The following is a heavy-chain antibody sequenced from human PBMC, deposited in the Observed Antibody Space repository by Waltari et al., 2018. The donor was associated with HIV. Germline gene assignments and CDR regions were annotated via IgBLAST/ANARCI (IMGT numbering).Heavy chain of an antibody. J-gene: IGHJ6*02. CDR1: GFTFDDYA. Sequence: EVQLVESGGGLVQPGRSLRLSCAASGFTFDDYAMHWVRQAPGKGLEWVSGISWNSGSTGYAESVRGRFTISRDNAKNSLYLQMNSLRAEDTALYYCAKDTGGRYGDYLGGGGYYYGMDVWGQGTTVTVSS. D-gene: IGHD4-17*01. CDR2: ISWNSGST. CDR3: AKDTGGRYGDYLGGGGYYYGMDV. V-gene: IGHV3-9*01.